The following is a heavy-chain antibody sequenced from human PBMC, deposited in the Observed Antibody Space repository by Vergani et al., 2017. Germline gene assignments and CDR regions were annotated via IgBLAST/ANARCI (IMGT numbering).Heavy chain of an antibody. V-gene: IGHV3-23*01. CDR1: GFTFTAHG. Sequence: EVQLLESGGGSAQPGESLRLSCVASGFTFTAHGLNWVRQAPGKGLEWVSGISGQNFRTHYADSVKGRSTISRDDSKNTVYLQINSLRAEDTAIYYCVKEKIDLGSYFFDSWGHGILVTVSS. CDR3: VKEKIDLGSYFFDS. D-gene: IGHD2/OR15-2a*01. CDR2: ISGQNFRT. J-gene: IGHJ4*01.